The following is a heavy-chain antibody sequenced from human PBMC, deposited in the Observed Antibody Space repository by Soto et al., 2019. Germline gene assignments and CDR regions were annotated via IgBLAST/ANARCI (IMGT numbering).Heavy chain of an antibody. CDR1: VFGFSDSY. CDR2: ISTGSIFT. V-gene: IGHV3-11*06. J-gene: IGHJ4*02. CDR3: ARGMVASVVGGATSDY. D-gene: IGHD1-26*01. Sequence: QAQLVESGGGLVRPGGSLRLSCAASVFGFSDSYMNRIRQSPGKGLEWLSYISTGSIFTNYAESVRGRFTISRDDDKNALYLQMNDLRDEDSGVYFCARGMVASVVGGATSDYWGQGTLVTVSS.